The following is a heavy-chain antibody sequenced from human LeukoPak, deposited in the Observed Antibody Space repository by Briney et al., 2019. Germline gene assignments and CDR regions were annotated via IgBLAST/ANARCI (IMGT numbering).Heavy chain of an antibody. CDR3: ARRLVYHDSSGPGYYYYYLDV. J-gene: IGHJ6*03. D-gene: IGHD3-22*01. CDR2: IYHSGST. V-gene: IGHV4-38-2*01. Sequence: SETLSPTCAVSGYSISSGYYWGWIRQPPGKGLEWIGSIYHSGSTYYNPSLKSRVTISVDTSKNQFSLKLSSVTAADTAVYYCARRLVYHDSSGPGYYYYYLDVWGKGTTVTVSS. CDR1: GYSISSGYY.